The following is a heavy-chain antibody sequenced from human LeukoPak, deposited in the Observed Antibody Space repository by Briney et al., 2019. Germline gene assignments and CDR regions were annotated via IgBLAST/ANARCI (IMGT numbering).Heavy chain of an antibody. CDR1: GGSFSGYY. V-gene: IGHV4-34*01. D-gene: IGHD6-19*01. J-gene: IGHJ5*02. CDR2: ISHTGST. CDR3: ARRTPQPRPKLVVLVAGTRGNWFDP. Sequence: PSETLSLTCAVYGGSFSGYYWSWIRQPPGKGLEWIGEISHTGSTNYNTSLKSRVTLSVDTSKNQFSLKLSSVTAADTAVYYCARRTPQPRPKLVVLVAGTRGNWFDPWGQGTLVTVSS.